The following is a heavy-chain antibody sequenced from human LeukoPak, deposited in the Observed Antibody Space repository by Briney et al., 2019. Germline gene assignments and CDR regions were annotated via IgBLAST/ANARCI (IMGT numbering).Heavy chain of an antibody. CDR3: ARDKGSYDSDF. V-gene: IGHV3-21*01. CDR1: GFTFSSYT. Sequence: GGSLRLSCAASGFTFSSYTMNWLRQAPGKGLEWVSSISSSSSYIYYADSVKGRFTISRDNAKNSLYLQMNSLRAEDTDVYYCARDKGSYDSDFWGQGTLVTVSS. D-gene: IGHD5-18*01. J-gene: IGHJ4*02. CDR2: ISSSSSYI.